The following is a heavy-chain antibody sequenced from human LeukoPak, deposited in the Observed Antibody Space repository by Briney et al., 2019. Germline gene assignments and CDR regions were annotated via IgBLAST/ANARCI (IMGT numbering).Heavy chain of an antibody. V-gene: IGHV3-48*01. D-gene: IGHD4-11*01. CDR2: INFKSEDI. CDR3: ARDKDYASDM. J-gene: IGHJ3*02. CDR1: GFTFSSHN. Sequence: GGSPRLSCAASGFTFSSHNMNWVRQAPGKGLEWISFINFKSEDIRYADSVEGRFIISRDNARKSLYLHMNSLRAEDTAVYYCARDKDYASDMWGQGTMVTVAS.